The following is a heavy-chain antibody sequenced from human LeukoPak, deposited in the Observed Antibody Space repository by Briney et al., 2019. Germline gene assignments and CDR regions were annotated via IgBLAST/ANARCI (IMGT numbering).Heavy chain of an antibody. Sequence: SETLSLTCTISGGSISSGGYSWTWIRQHPGKGLEWIGYIYYSGSTYYNPSLKSRVTISVDTSNYQFSLKLSSVTAADTAVYYCARTADDSSGLDYWGQGTLVTVSS. V-gene: IGHV4-31*03. CDR3: ARTADDSSGLDY. D-gene: IGHD3-22*01. CDR2: IYYSGST. CDR1: GGSISSGGYS. J-gene: IGHJ4*02.